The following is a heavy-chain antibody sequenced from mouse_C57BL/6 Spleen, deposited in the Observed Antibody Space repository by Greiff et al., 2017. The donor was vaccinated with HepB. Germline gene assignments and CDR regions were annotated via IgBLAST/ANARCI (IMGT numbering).Heavy chain of an antibody. D-gene: IGHD2-3*01. J-gene: IGHJ4*01. CDR3: ARRDGPGAMDY. Sequence: EVQLVESGGDLVKPGGSLKLSCAASGFTFSSYGMSWVRQTPDKRLEWVATISSGGSYTYYPDSVKGRFTISRDNAKNTLYLQMSSLKSEDTAMYYCARRDGPGAMDYWGQGTSVTVSS. CDR2: ISSGGSYT. CDR1: GFTFSSYG. V-gene: IGHV5-6*01.